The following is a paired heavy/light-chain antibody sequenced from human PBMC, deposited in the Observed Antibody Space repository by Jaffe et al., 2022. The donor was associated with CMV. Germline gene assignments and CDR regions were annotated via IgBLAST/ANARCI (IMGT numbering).Light chain of an antibody. CDR2: GAS. V-gene: IGKV3-20*01. CDR3: QQYASSPRT. Sequence: EIVLTQSPGTLSLSPGERATLSCRTSHSVSGNYLAWYQQKPGQAPRLLIYGASSRATGIPDRFSGSGSETDFTLTITRLEPEDFAIYYCQQYASSPRTFGQGTKVEIK. J-gene: IGKJ1*01. CDR1: HSVSGNY.
Heavy chain of an antibody. CDR3: ARDLWSQELVPLDY. CDR2: INDDGSGT. Sequence: EVQLVESGGGLVQPGGSQRVSCAASGFSFSRHWMHWVRQAPGKGLMWVARINDDGSGTNYADFVKGRFTISRDNAKNTVYLQMNNLTGEDSAVYYCARDLWSQELVPLDYWGQGILVTVSS. V-gene: IGHV3-74*01. CDR1: GFSFSRHW. J-gene: IGHJ4*02. D-gene: IGHD2-21*01.